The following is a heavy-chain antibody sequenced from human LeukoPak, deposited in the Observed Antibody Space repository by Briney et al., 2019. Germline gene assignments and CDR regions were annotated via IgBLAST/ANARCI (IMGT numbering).Heavy chain of an antibody. Sequence: KTSETLSLTCTVSGGSISSGGYYWSWIRQHPGKGLEWIGYIYYSGSTYYNPSLKSRVTISLDTSKNQFSLKLTSVTAADTAVYYCARDPLYCTGGTCYSHHYSMDVWGQGTTVTVSS. CDR3: ARDPLYCTGGTCYSHHYSMDV. J-gene: IGHJ6*02. D-gene: IGHD2-8*02. CDR1: GGSISSGGYY. CDR2: IYYSGST. V-gene: IGHV4-31*03.